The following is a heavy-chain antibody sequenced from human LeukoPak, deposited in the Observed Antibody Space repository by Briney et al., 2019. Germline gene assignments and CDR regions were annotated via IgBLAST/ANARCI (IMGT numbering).Heavy chain of an antibody. Sequence: GGSLRLSCAASGFTFSSHAMHWVRQAPGKGLEWVAVISYDGSNKYYADSVKGRSTISRDNSKNTLYLQMNSLRAEDTAVYYCAREGSYDSSGYYLPWGQGTLVTVSS. CDR3: AREGSYDSSGYYLP. V-gene: IGHV3-30-3*01. CDR1: GFTFSSHA. J-gene: IGHJ5*02. CDR2: ISYDGSNK. D-gene: IGHD3-22*01.